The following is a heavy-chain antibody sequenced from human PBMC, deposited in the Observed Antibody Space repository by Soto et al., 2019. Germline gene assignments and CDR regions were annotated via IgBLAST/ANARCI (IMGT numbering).Heavy chain of an antibody. Sequence: ASVKVSRKASGYTFTSYGISWVRQAPGQGLEWMGWISAYNGNTNYAQKLQGRVTMTTDTSTSTAYMELRSLRSDDTAVYYCARDVRRITIFGVVIIPLDYWGQGTLVTVSS. CDR1: GYTFTSYG. V-gene: IGHV1-18*01. J-gene: IGHJ4*02. CDR2: ISAYNGNT. D-gene: IGHD3-3*01. CDR3: ARDVRRITIFGVVIIPLDY.